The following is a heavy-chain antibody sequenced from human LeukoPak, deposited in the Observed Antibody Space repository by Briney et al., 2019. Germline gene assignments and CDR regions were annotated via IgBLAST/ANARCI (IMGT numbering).Heavy chain of an antibody. Sequence: ASVKVSCKASGGTFSSYAISWVRPAPGQGLAWMGRIIPILGIANYAQKFQGRVTITADKSTSTAYMELSSLRSEDTAVYYCARGGAVAALGFDPWGQGTLVTVSS. V-gene: IGHV1-69*10. CDR2: IIPILGIA. J-gene: IGHJ5*02. CDR3: ARGGAVAALGFDP. CDR1: GGTFSSYA. D-gene: IGHD6-19*01.